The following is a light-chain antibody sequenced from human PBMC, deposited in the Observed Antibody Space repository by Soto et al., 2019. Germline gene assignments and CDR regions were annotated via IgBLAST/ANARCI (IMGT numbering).Light chain of an antibody. J-gene: IGLJ1*01. CDR2: EVN. Sequence: QSALTQHASVSGSPGQSITISCTGTSSDVGGYKYVSWYQQHPGKAPKLMIFEVNNRPSGISNRFSGSKSGNTASLTISGLQAEDEADYYCSSYTSSTTYIFGTGTKVTVL. V-gene: IGLV2-14*01. CDR1: SSDVGGYKY. CDR3: SSYTSSTTYI.